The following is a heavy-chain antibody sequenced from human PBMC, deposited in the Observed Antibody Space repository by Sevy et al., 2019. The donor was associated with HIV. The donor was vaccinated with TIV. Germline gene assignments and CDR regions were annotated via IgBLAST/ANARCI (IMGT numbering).Heavy chain of an antibody. D-gene: IGHD3-3*01. Sequence: GESLKISCKVSGYNFTSQWIAWVRQMPGKGLESMGIIYPYDSDTRYSPSFQGQVTISADKSIETAYLQWRGLKASDTATYFCARVYMASIRVGIGGFDFWGQGTTVTVSS. CDR2: IYPYDSDT. J-gene: IGHJ3*01. CDR3: ARVYMASIRVGIGGFDF. CDR1: GYNFTSQW. V-gene: IGHV5-51*01.